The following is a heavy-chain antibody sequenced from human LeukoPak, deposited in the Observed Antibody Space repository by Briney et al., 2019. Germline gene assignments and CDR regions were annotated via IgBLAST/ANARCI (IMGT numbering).Heavy chain of an antibody. Sequence: GGSLRLSCSASGFIFSNYWMTWVRQAPGKGLEWVAQIKQDGSEKYYVDSVKGRFTISRDNAKKSLYLQMNSLRDEDTAVYFCARDMIILQSWGQGTLVTVSS. V-gene: IGHV3-7*04. D-gene: IGHD3-16*01. CDR2: IKQDGSEK. CDR1: GFIFSNYW. CDR3: ARDMIILQS. J-gene: IGHJ5*02.